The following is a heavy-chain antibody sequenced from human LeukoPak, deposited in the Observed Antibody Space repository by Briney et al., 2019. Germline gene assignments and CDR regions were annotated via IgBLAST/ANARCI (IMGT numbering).Heavy chain of an antibody. CDR1: GGSFSGYY. CDR3: ARGVGALTYYYYYYGMDV. D-gene: IGHD3-9*01. V-gene: IGHV4-34*01. J-gene: IGHJ6*02. CDR2: INHSGST. Sequence: SETLSLTCAVYGGSFSGYYWSWICQPPGKGLEWIGEINHSGSTNYNPSLKSRVTISVDTSKNQFSLKLSSVTAADTAVYYCARGVGALTYYYYYYGMDVWGQGTTVTVSS.